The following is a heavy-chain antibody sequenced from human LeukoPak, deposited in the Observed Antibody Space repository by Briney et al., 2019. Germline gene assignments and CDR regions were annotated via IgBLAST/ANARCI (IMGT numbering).Heavy chain of an antibody. D-gene: IGHD6-13*01. CDR2: IYTSGRT. V-gene: IGHV4-61*02. CDR3: ARQGGYGSSWYYYYMDV. Sequence: PSETLSFTCTVSGGSISSGSYYRTWIRQPPGKGLEWIGRIYTSGRTNYNPSLKSRVTISVDTSKSQFSLELSALTGAETAVYYWARQGGYGSSWYYYYMDVWGKGTTVTVSS. J-gene: IGHJ6*03. CDR1: GGSISSGSYY.